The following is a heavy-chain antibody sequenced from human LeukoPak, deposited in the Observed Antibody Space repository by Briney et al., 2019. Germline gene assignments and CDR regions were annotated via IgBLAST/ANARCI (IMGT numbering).Heavy chain of an antibody. J-gene: IGHJ3*02. V-gene: IGHV4-4*07. CDR1: GDSFSTYY. CDR2: IYTSGTT. CDR3: ARDLGLGAFDI. Sequence: PSETLSLTCTVSGDSFSTYYWSWIRQPAGKGLEWIGHIYTSGTTNYNPSLKSRVTISVDTSKNQFSLKLSSVTAADTAVYYCARDLGLGAFDIWGQGTMVTVSS.